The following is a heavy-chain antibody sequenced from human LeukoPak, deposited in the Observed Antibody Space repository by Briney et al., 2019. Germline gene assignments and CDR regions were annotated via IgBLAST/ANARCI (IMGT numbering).Heavy chain of an antibody. J-gene: IGHJ3*02. V-gene: IGHV3-48*04. CDR3: ASDITMIVVATDAFDI. D-gene: IGHD3-22*01. CDR1: GFTFSSYS. CDR2: ISSSSSTI. Sequence: GSLRLSCAASGFTFSSYSMNWVRQAPGKGLEWVSYISSSSSTIYYADSVKGRFTISRDNAKNSLYLQMNSLRAEDTAVYYCASDITMIVVATDAFDIWGQGTMVTVSS.